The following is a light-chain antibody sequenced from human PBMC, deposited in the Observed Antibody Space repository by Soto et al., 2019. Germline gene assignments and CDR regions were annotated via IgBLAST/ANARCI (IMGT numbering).Light chain of an antibody. CDR3: ITYRGSDTSYV. CDR2: EGR. Sequence: QSALTQPASVSGSPGQSITISCTGTSSDIGSYNYVAWYQQFPGKTPKLIIYEGRNRPSGVSFRFSGSKSGNTASLTISGLQHEEEADYYCITYRGSDTSYVFGTGTKLTVL. V-gene: IGLV2-14*01. J-gene: IGLJ1*01. CDR1: SSDIGSYNY.